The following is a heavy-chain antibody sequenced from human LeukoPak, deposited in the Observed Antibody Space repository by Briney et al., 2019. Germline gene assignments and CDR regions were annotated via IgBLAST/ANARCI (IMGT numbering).Heavy chain of an antibody. CDR2: IYHSGST. CDR1: GGSISSSNW. CDR3: ARVTYSGYDSHFDY. D-gene: IGHD5-12*01. J-gene: IGHJ4*02. Sequence: SETLSLTCAVSGGSISSSNWWSWARQPPGKGLEWIGEIYHSGSTNYNSSLKSRVTISVDKSKNQFSLKLSSVTAADTAVYYCARVTYSGYDSHFDYWGQGTLVTVSS. V-gene: IGHV4-4*02.